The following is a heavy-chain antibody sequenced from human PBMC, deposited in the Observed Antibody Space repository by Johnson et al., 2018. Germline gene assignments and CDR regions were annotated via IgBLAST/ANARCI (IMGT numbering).Heavy chain of an antibody. CDR3: TTRKGH. CDR1: GVSISSYY. V-gene: IGHV3-15*07. J-gene: IGHJ1*01. CDR2: IKSKTDGGTT. Sequence: VQLQESGPGLVKPSETLSLICAVSGVSISSYYWSWIRQPPGKGLEWVGRIKSKTDGGTTDYAAPVKGRFTISRDDSKNTLYLQMNSLKTEDTAVYYGTTRKGHWGQGTLVTVSS.